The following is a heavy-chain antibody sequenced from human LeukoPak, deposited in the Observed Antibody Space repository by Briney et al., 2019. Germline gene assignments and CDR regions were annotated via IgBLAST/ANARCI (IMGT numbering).Heavy chain of an antibody. Sequence: GGSLRLSCVASGLTFSSSAMSWVRQAPGKGPEWVATLKQDGSEEHYVDSVKGRFIVSRDNARNSLFLQMNSLRVEDTAVYYCTTYKNWVAGDVWGQGTTVSVSS. CDR1: GLTFSSSA. CDR2: LKQDGSEE. J-gene: IGHJ6*02. V-gene: IGHV3-7*01. D-gene: IGHD7-27*01. CDR3: TTYKNWVAGDV.